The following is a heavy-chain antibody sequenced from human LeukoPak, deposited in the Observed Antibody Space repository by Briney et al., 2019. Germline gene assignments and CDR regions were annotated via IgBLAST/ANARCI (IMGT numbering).Heavy chain of an antibody. CDR2: IYHSGST. V-gene: IGHV4-38-2*02. J-gene: IGHJ4*02. D-gene: IGHD3-3*01. Sequence: SETLSLTCTVSSYSISSGYYWGWIRQPPGKGLEWLGSIYHSGSTYYNPSLKSRVTISVDTSKNQFSLKLSSVTAADTAVYYCAKWSGYYFDYWGQGTLVTVS. CDR3: AKWSGYYFDY. CDR1: SYSISSGYY.